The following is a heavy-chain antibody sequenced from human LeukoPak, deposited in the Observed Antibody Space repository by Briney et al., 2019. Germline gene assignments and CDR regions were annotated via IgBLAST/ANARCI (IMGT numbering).Heavy chain of an antibody. D-gene: IGHD3-10*01. J-gene: IGHJ5*02. CDR3: AGGPRESYYNFFDP. CDR1: GGSFSGYL. V-gene: IGHV4-34*01. Sequence: SETLSLTCGAYGGSFSGYLWNWIRQPPGKGLEWLGEINHSGSANYHPSLKSRVTISVDTSENQVSLSLSSVTAADTAVYYCAGGPRESYYNFFDPWGQGTLVTVSS. CDR2: INHSGSA.